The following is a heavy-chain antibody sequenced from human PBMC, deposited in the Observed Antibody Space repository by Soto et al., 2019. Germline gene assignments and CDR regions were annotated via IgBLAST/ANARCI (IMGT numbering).Heavy chain of an antibody. CDR2: IWYDGSNK. J-gene: IGHJ4*02. V-gene: IGHV3-33*01. CDR1: GFTFSSYG. CDR3: ARDISSWTVFDY. Sequence: GGSLRLSCAASGFTFSSYGMHWVRQAPGKGLEWVAVIWYDGSNKYYADSVKGRFTISRDNSKNTLYLQMNSLRAEDTAVYYCARDISSWTVFDYWGQGTLVTVSS. D-gene: IGHD6-13*01.